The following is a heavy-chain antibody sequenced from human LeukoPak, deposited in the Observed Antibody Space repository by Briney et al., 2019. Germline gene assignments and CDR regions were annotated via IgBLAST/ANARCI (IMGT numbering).Heavy chain of an antibody. Sequence: SETLSLTCTVPGGSISSYYWSWIRQPPRKGLERMGYNYYSGSSNYNPSLKSRVTISVDTSKNQFSLKLSSVTAADTAVYYCARLVFGVGNWWFDPWGQGTLVTVSS. CDR1: GGSISSYY. D-gene: IGHD3-3*01. CDR3: ARLVFGVGNWWFDP. CDR2: NYYSGSS. J-gene: IGHJ5*02. V-gene: IGHV4-59*08.